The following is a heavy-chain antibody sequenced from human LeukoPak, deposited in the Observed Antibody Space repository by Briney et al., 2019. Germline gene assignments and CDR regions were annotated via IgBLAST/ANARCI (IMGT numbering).Heavy chain of an antibody. D-gene: IGHD6-13*01. CDR2: IYYSGNT. CDR3: ARLFSSSWYRGAFDL. V-gene: IGHV4-39*01. CDR1: GGSISSSSYY. Sequence: PSETLSLTCTVSGGSISSSSYYWGWIRQPPGKGLEWLGSIYYSGNTYYNPSLKSRVTISVDTSKNQFSLKLSSVTAADTAVYYCARLFSSSWYRGAFDLWGQGTMVTVSS. J-gene: IGHJ3*01.